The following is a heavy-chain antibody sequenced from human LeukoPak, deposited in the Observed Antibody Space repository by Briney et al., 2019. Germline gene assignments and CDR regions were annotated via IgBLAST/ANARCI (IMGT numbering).Heavy chain of an antibody. V-gene: IGHV1-69*04. CDR1: GYTFTSYG. D-gene: IGHD3-22*01. Sequence: SVKVSCKASGYTFTSYGISWVRQAPGQGLEWMGRIIPILGIANYAQKFQGRVTITADKSTSTAYMELSSLRSEDTAVYYCASLHYDSSVFVDYWGQGTLVTVSS. CDR3: ASLHYDSSVFVDY. J-gene: IGHJ4*02. CDR2: IIPILGIA.